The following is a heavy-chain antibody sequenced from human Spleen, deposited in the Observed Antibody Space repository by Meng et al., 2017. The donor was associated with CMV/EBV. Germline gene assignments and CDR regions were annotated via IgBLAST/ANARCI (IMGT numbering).Heavy chain of an antibody. CDR1: GFSLSNYE. Sequence: GGSLRLSCKASGFSLSNYEMTWVRQAPGKGLEWVSVIYTYGTIYYADSVKGRFTISRDNSKNTVYLQMDNLRPEDTALYYCAIYGGRGGDFDNWGQGTMVTVSS. J-gene: IGHJ3*02. CDR3: AIYGGRGGDFDN. CDR2: IYTYGTI. V-gene: IGHV3-53*05. D-gene: IGHD4-23*01.